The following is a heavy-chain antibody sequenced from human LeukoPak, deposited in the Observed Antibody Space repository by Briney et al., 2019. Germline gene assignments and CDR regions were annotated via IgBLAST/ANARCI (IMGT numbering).Heavy chain of an antibody. CDR3: ARRYCTSTNCYAMDV. D-gene: IGHD2/OR15-2a*01. V-gene: IGHV3-21*01. CDR2: INTDSNYM. Sequence: GGSLRLSCAASGFTFSSYTMAWVRQAPGRGLEWVSSINTDSNYMYYAESVKGRFTISRDNAKNSLFLQMGSLRAEDTAVYSCARRYCTSTNCYAMDVWGKGTTVTVSS. J-gene: IGHJ6*04. CDR1: GFTFSSYT.